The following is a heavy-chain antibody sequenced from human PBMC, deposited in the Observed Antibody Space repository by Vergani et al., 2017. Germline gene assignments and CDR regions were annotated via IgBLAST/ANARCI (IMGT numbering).Heavy chain of an antibody. V-gene: IGHV3-30*02. CDR2: IGYDGRIK. CDR3: AKDGRENSDYGYFDY. CDR1: GCSFNTYG. D-gene: IGHD4-17*01. Sequence: QVQLVETGGGVVQPGGSLRLYCATSGCSFNTYGAHWVRQAPGKGREWVAFIGYDGRIKYNVDSVKGRFTISRDTSKKTLSLQMRSLRADDTAVYYCAKDGRENSDYGYFDYWGQGTLVTVSS. J-gene: IGHJ4*02.